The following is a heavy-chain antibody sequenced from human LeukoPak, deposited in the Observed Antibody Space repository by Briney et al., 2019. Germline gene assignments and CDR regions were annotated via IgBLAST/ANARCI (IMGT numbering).Heavy chain of an antibody. J-gene: IGHJ4*02. CDR2: VYYSGSA. D-gene: IGHD6-19*01. CDR1: GGSFSSGAYS. V-gene: IGHV4-30-4*07. CDR3: TRVASVAYFDY. Sequence: SETLSLTCAVSGGSFSSGAYSWSWIRQPPGKGLEWLGYVYYSGSAYYNPSLKSRITISVDTSRNQFSLKLTSVTAADTAVYYCTRVASVAYFDYWGQGTLVTVSS.